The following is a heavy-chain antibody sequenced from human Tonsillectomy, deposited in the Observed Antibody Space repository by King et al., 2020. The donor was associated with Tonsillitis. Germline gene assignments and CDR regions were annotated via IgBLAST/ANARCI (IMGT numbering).Heavy chain of an antibody. CDR1: GFTFSSYG. V-gene: IGHV3-33*05. CDR2: ISYDGSNK. J-gene: IGHJ3*02. D-gene: IGHD6-13*01. CDR3: ATYEEIAAAGTDAFDI. Sequence: VQLVESGGGVVQPGRSLRLSCAASGFTFSSYGMHWVRQAPGKGLEWVAVISYDGSNKYYADSVKGRFTISRDNSKNTLYLQMNSLRAEDTAVYYCATYEEIAAAGTDAFDIWGQGTMVTVFS.